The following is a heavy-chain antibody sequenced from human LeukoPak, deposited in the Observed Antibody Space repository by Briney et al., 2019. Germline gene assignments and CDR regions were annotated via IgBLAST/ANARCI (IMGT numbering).Heavy chain of an antibody. J-gene: IGHJ4*02. Sequence: GGSLRLSCAASGFTFSSYGMHWVRQAPGKGLEWVAFIRYDGSNKYHADSVKGRFTISRDSSKNTLYLQMNSLRAEDTAVYYCAKDKRGSGSGLDYWGQGTLVTVSS. D-gene: IGHD3-10*01. CDR1: GFTFSSYG. CDR3: AKDKRGSGSGLDY. V-gene: IGHV3-30*02. CDR2: IRYDGSNK.